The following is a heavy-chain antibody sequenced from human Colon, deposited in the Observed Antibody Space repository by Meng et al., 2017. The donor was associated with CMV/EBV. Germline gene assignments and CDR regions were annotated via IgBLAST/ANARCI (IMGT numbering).Heavy chain of an antibody. CDR1: GYTFNTYG. CDR2: ISGSNGNT. Sequence: ASVKVSCKTSGYTFNTYGVTWVRQAPGQGLEWMGWISGSNGNTNYAQKLRGRVTLTTDTSTNTAYMELGGLTSDDTAVYYYARGGGYFSAGSYPAYFDQWGQGTLVTVSS. D-gene: IGHD3-10*01. CDR3: ARGGGYFSAGSYPAYFDQ. J-gene: IGHJ4*02. V-gene: IGHV1-18*01.